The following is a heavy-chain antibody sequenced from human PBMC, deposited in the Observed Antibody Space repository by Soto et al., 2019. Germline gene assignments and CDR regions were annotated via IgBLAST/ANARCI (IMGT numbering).Heavy chain of an antibody. V-gene: IGHV4-31*03. CDR2: IYYSGST. CDR3: ASSRITTVRGVTLITFDALDI. CDR1: GGSISSGGYY. Sequence: QVQLQESGPGLVKPSQTLSLTCTVSGGSISSGGYYWSWIRQHPGKGLEGVGYIYYSGSTYYIPSIKRRVILAVDTSKYRFSLKLSAVTAEDTAVYYCASSRITTVRGVTLITFDALDIWGQGTMVTVSS. D-gene: IGHD3-10*01. J-gene: IGHJ3*02.